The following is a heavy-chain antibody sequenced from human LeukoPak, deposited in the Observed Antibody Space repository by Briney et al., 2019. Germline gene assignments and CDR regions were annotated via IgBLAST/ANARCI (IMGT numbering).Heavy chain of an antibody. D-gene: IGHD4-17*01. CDR2: ISRSGGST. CDR3: AKGQDYGDYILGYYFDY. V-gene: IGHV3-23*01. J-gene: IGHJ4*02. CDR1: GFTFSTYA. Sequence: AGGSLRLSCAASGFTFSTYAMSWVRQAPGKGLEWVSTISRSGGSTYYADSVKGRFTISRDNSKNTLYLQMNRLRAEDTAIYYCAKGQDYGDYILGYYFDYWGQGTLVTVSS.